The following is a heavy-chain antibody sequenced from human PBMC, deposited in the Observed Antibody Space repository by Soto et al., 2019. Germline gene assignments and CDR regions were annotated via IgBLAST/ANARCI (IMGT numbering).Heavy chain of an antibody. D-gene: IGHD6-13*01. CDR2: IIPIFGTA. CDR1: GGTFSSYA. CDR3: AQKKNYKLAAAGTRRWYFDL. V-gene: IGHV1-69*01. Sequence: QVQLVQSGAEVKKPGSSVKVSCKASGGTFSSYAISWVRQAPGQGLEWMGGIIPIFGTANYAQKFQGRVTITADESTSTAYMELSSLRSEDTAVYYCAQKKNYKLAAAGTRRWYFDLWGRGTLVTVSS. J-gene: IGHJ2*01.